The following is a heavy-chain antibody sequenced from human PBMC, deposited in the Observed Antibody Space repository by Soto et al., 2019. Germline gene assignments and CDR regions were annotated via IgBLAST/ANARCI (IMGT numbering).Heavy chain of an antibody. D-gene: IGHD5-18*01. CDR2: FYHSGNS. CDR3: ARISSVDPYGYVNGGLDV. CDR1: GGSIRSYY. V-gene: IGHV4-59*01. Sequence: LSLTCSVAGGSIRSYYWSWIRQSPEKGLEWIGYFYHSGNSNYNPSLKSRVTISVDTSKNQLSLSLRSVTAADTAVYFCARISSVDPYGYVNGGLDVWGQGTTVTV. J-gene: IGHJ6*02.